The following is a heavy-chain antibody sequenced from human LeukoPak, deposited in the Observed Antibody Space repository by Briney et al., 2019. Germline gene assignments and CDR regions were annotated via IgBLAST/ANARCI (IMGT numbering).Heavy chain of an antibody. V-gene: IGHV3-30*04. D-gene: IGHD3/OR15-3a*01. CDR2: ISYDGSVQ. Sequence: GRSLRLSCAASGFTFSHYAMYWVRQAPGKGLEWVAHISYDGSVQYYADSVKGRFTISRDSPKNTLYLQMNSLRPEDTAVYYCARERTGFYAEYWGQGTLVTVSS. J-gene: IGHJ4*02. CDR1: GFTFSHYA. CDR3: ARERTGFYAEY.